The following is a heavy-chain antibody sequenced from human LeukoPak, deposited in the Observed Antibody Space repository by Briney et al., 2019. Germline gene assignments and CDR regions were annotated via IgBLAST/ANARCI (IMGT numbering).Heavy chain of an antibody. D-gene: IGHD3-22*01. Sequence: GGSLRLSCAASGFTFSNYAMSWVRQAPGKGLEWVSGISGSGGSTYHADSVKGRLTISRDNPENTLYLQMDSLRAEDTAVYYCAKVGIRISLIVVVFTTADDWYFDLWGRGTLVTVSS. V-gene: IGHV3-23*01. CDR1: GFTFSNYA. J-gene: IGHJ2*01. CDR3: AKVGIRISLIVVVFTTADDWYFDL. CDR2: ISGSGGST.